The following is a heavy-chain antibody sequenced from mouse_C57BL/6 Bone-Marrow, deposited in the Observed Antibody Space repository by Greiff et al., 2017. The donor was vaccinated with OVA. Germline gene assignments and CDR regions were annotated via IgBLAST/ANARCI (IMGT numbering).Heavy chain of an antibody. CDR3: VRHWPLLSHYFDY. CDR2: IRSKSNNYAT. CDR1: GFSFNTSA. Sequence: DVMLVESGGGLVQPKGSLKLSCAASGFSFNTSAMNWVRQAPGKGLEWVARIRSKSNNYATYYADSVKDRFTISRDDSESMLYLQMNNFKTEDTSMYYCVRHWPLLSHYFDYWGQGTTLTVSS. D-gene: IGHD2-10*01. J-gene: IGHJ2*01. V-gene: IGHV10-1*01.